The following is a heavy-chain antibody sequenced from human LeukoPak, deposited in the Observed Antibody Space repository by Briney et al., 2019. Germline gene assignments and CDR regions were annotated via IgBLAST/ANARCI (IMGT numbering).Heavy chain of an antibody. CDR2: INPNSGGT. J-gene: IGHJ3*02. CDR1: GYTFTGYY. D-gene: IGHD3-22*01. V-gene: IGHV1-2*02. Sequence: ASVKVSCKASGYTFTGYYMHWVRQAPGQGLEWMGWINPNSGGTNYAQKFQGRVTMTRDTSISTAYMELSRLRSDDTAVYYCARPPTYYYDSSGYFPDHDAFDIWGQGTMVTVSS. CDR3: ARPPTYYYDSSGYFPDHDAFDI.